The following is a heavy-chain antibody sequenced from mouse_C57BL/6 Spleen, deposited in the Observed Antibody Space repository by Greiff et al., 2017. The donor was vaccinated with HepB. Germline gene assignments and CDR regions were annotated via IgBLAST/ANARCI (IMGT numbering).Heavy chain of an antibody. V-gene: IGHV6-3*01. CDR1: GFTFSNYW. J-gene: IGHJ2*01. CDR2: IRLKSDNYAT. CDR3: TEIYYGYDGLVFDY. D-gene: IGHD2-2*01. Sequence: EVKLVESGGGLVQPGGSMKLSCVASGFTFSNYWMNWVRQSPEKGLEWVAQIRLKSDNYATHYAESVKGRFTISRDDSKSSVYLQMNNLRAEDTVMYYCTEIYYGYDGLVFDYWGQGTTRTVSS.